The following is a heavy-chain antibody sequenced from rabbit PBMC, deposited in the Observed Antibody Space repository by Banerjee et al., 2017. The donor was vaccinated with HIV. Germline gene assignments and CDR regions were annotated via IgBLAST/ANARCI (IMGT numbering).Heavy chain of an antibody. D-gene: IGHD4-1*01. V-gene: IGHV1S45*01. J-gene: IGHJ4*01. CDR1: GFSFSSSYD. CDR2: IVASSSDKI. Sequence: QEQLKESGGGLVQPGGSLTLTCTASGFSFSSSYDMCWVRQAPGKGLEWIACIVASSSDKIWSASWARGRFTFTTTSSTAVTLQMTSLAAADTATYFCSRWGRGSGWGGDLWGPGTLVTVS. CDR3: SRWGRGSGWGGDL.